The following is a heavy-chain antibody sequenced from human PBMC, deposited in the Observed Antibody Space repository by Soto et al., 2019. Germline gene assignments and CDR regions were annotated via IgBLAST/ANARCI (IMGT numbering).Heavy chain of an antibody. CDR2: INAGNGNT. D-gene: IGHD3-22*01. V-gene: IGHV1-3*01. Sequence: ASVKVSCKASGYTFTSYAMHWVRQAPGQRLEWMGWINAGNGNTKYSQKFQGRDTITRDTSASIAYMELSSLRSEDTAVYYCARSIVVVTSFDYWGQGTLVTVSS. CDR1: GYTFTSYA. CDR3: ARSIVVVTSFDY. J-gene: IGHJ4*02.